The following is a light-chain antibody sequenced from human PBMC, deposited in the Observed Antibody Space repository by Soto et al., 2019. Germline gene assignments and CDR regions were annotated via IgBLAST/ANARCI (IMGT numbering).Light chain of an antibody. CDR2: GAS. J-gene: IGKJ3*01. CDR1: QSVSSSY. V-gene: IGKV3-20*01. CDR3: TKYGSSPLFT. Sequence: EIVLTQSPGTLSLSPGERATLSCRASQSVSSSYLAWYQQKPGQAPRLLIYGASGRATGIPDRFSGSGSGTDLTLTISRLETEDFEVYYCTKYGSSPLFTFGPGTKVDIK.